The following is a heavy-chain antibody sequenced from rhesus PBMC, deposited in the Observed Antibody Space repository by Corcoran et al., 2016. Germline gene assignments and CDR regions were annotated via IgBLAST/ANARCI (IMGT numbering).Heavy chain of an antibody. V-gene: IGHV4S10*01. CDR3: ARGPYSSGYDY. D-gene: IGHD6-31*01. Sequence: QVQLQESGPGVVKPSETLSLTCAVSGGSISDSYRWSWIRQPPGKGLEWIGYIYGSNTSTNYNPSLKSRVAISKDTSKTQFSFKLSSVTAADTAVDYCARGPYSSGYDYWGQGVLVTVSS. CDR2: IYGSNTST. J-gene: IGHJ4*01. CDR1: GGSISDSYR.